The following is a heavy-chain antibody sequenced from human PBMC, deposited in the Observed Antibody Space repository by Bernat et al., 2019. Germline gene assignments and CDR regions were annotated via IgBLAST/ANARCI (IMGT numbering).Heavy chain of an antibody. Sequence: QLQLQESGPGLVKPSETLFLTCTVSGGSISSSSYYWGWIRQPPGKGLEWIGSIYYSGSTYYNPSLKSRVTISVDTSKNQFSLKLSSVTAADTAVYYCARQPQIVDFDYWGQGTLVTVSS. D-gene: IGHD3-16*02. CDR3: ARQPQIVDFDY. V-gene: IGHV4-39*01. CDR2: IYYSGST. J-gene: IGHJ4*02. CDR1: GGSISSSSYY.